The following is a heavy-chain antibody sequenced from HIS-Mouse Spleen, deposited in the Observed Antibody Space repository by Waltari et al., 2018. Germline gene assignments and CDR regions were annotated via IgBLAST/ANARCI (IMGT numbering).Heavy chain of an antibody. Sequence: QLQLQESGPGLVKPSETLSLTCTVSGGSISSSTYYWGWSRQPPGKGLEWIGRIYYSGRTYYNPSLRSRVTISVDTSKNQFSRRLSSVTAADTAVYYWAIESPYSSSWYDWYFDLWGRGTLVTVSS. D-gene: IGHD6-13*01. CDR1: GGSISSSTYY. J-gene: IGHJ2*01. CDR2: IYYSGRT. CDR3: AIESPYSSSWYDWYFDL. V-gene: IGHV4-39*07.